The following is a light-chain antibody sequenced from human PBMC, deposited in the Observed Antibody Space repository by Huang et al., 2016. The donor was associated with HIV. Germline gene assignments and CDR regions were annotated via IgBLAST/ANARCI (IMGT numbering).Light chain of an antibody. CDR2: GAS. V-gene: IGKV3-15*01. CDR1: QSVSTN. J-gene: IGKJ3*01. CDR3: QQYDSTPTT. Sequence: EIIMTQSPATLSVSPGERATLSCRASQSVSTNSAWYQQKPGQAPRRLIFGASNRATGIPARFSGSGSGTEFTLTISSLQSEDFAVYYCQQYDSTPTTFGPGTKVDIK.